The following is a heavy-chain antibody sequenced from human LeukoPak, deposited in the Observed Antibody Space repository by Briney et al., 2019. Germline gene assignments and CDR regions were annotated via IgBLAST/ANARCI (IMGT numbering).Heavy chain of an antibody. CDR3: ARGRRGFGQTWFDP. Sequence: SVKVSCKASGGTFSSYAISWVRQAPGQGLEWMGGIIPIFGIANYAQKFQGRVTITTDESTSTAYMELSSLRSEDTAVYYCARGRRGFGQTWFDPWGQGTLVTVSS. D-gene: IGHD3-10*01. J-gene: IGHJ5*02. CDR1: GGTFSSYA. CDR2: IIPIFGIA. V-gene: IGHV1-69*05.